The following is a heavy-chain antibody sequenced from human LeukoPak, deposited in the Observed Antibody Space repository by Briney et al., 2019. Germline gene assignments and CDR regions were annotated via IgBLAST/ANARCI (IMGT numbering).Heavy chain of an antibody. CDR3: ARPIAPAGTDLGY. CDR2: IYPGDSDT. Sequence: EESLKISCKASGYSFTNTFIGWVRQMPGKGLEWMGIIYPGDSDTRYSPSFQGQVTISADKSITTAYLQWSSLKASDTAMYYCARPIAPAGTDLGYWGQGTLVTVSS. D-gene: IGHD6-13*01. J-gene: IGHJ4*02. V-gene: IGHV5-51*01. CDR1: GYSFTNTF.